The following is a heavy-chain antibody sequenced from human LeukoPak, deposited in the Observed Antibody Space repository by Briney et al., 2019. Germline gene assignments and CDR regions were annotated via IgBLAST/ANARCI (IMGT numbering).Heavy chain of an antibody. V-gene: IGHV4-4*09. CDR3: ARHSRDGLTDFDY. CDR2: IYTSGST. J-gene: IGHJ4*02. CDR1: GGSISGYY. D-gene: IGHD5-24*01. Sequence: SETLSLSCTVSGGSISGYYWSWIRHPPGKGLEWIGYIYTSGSTNYNPSLKSRVTISVDTSKNQFSLKLSSVTAADTAVYSCARHSRDGLTDFDYWGQGTLVTVSS.